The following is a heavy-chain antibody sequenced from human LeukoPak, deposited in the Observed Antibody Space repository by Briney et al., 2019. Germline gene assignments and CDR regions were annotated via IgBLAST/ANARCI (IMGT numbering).Heavy chain of an antibody. CDR1: GGTFSSYA. V-gene: IGHV1-69*04. Sequence: GASVNVSCKASGGTFSSYAISWVRQPPGQGLEWMGRIIPIFGIANYAQKFQGRVTITADKPTRTAYIEVSSLRAEDTAVYYCARAVGSGWNYFDYWGQGTLVTVSS. D-gene: IGHD6-19*01. CDR3: ARAVGSGWNYFDY. CDR2: IIPIFGIA. J-gene: IGHJ4*02.